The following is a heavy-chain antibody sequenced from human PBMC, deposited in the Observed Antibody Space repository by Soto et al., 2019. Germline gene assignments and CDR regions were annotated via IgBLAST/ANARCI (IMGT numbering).Heavy chain of an antibody. CDR2: ISWKSGNI. CDR3: AAGYCSSTSCPYNWFDP. CDR1: GFTFNNYA. D-gene: IGHD2-2*01. Sequence: GGSLRLSCAASGFTFNNYAMNWVRQAPGKGLEWVSSISWKSGNIGYADSVKGRFTISRDNAANSIYLQMNSLRAEDTAVYYCAAGYCSSTSCPYNWFDPWGQGTLVTVSS. J-gene: IGHJ5*02. V-gene: IGHV3-9*01.